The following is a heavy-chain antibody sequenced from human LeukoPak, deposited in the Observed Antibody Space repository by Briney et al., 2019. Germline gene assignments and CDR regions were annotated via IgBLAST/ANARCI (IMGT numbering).Heavy chain of an antibody. CDR1: GFTFRSYD. Sequence: GGSLRLSCAASGFTFRSYDMNWVRQAPGKGLEWVSYISSSASTIYYADSVKGRFTISRDNAKNSLYLQMSSLRAEDTAVYYCARYGYGLDYWGQGNLVTVSS. D-gene: IGHD3-10*01. CDR2: ISSSASTI. CDR3: ARYGYGLDY. J-gene: IGHJ4*02. V-gene: IGHV3-48*03.